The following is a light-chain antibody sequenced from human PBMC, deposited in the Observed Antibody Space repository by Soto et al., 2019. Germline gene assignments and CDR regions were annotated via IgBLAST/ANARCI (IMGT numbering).Light chain of an antibody. V-gene: IGKV1-6*01. CDR2: AAS. Sequence: AIQLTQSPSSLYASVGERVTITCRASQAIRTALGWYQQKPGKVPKLLIYAASILQSGGPSRFSGSGSGTDFTLTISSLQPEDFATYYCQQSYNNPKTFGQGTKVDI. CDR1: QAIRTA. CDR3: QQSYNNPKT. J-gene: IGKJ1*01.